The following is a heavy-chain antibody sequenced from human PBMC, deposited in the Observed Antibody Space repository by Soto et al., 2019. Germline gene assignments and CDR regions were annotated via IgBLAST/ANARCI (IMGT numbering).Heavy chain of an antibody. J-gene: IGHJ5*02. V-gene: IGHV3-48*03. CDR2: ISSSGSDT. CDR1: GFSFSSYE. CDR3: ASLSGSYGFDP. D-gene: IGHD1-26*01. Sequence: GGSLRLSCAGSGFSFSSYEMNWVRQAPGKGLEWVSYISSSGSDTYYADSVKARFTISRDNAQNSLYLQMTRLRAEDTAIYYCASLSGSYGFDPWGQGNMVTVSS.